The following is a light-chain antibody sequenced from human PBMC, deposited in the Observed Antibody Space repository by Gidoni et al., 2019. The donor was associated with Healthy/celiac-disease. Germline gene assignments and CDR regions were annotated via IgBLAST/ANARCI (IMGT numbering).Light chain of an antibody. J-gene: IGKJ2*01. CDR1: P. V-gene: IGKV3-11*01. CDR2: DAS. Sequence: DIVLTQSPATLSLSPGERATLSFRASPSLLIYDASTSATGLPARFSGSGSGTDSTLTISSLEPEDFVVYYCRQRSNWHRITFGQGTKLEIK. CDR3: RQRSNWHRIT.